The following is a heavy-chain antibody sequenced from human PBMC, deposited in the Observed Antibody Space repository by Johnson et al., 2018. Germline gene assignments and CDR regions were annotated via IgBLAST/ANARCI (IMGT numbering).Heavy chain of an antibody. V-gene: IGHV1-69*01. CDR1: GGTFSSYA. CDR3: ARGYYYDSSGYYYDAFDI. D-gene: IGHD3-22*01. CDR2: IIPIFGTA. J-gene: IGHJ3*02. Sequence: VQLVESGAEVKKPGSSVKVSCKASGGTFSSYAISWVRQAPGQGLEWMGGIIPIFGTANYAQKFQGRGTISADESTGPAYMELSSLRSEDTAVYYCARGYYYDSSGYYYDAFDIWGQGTMVTVSS.